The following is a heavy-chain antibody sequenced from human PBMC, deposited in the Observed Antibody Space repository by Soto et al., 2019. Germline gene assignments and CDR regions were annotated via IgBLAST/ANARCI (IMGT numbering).Heavy chain of an antibody. CDR2: IYYSGST. D-gene: IGHD2-15*01. CDR1: GGSISSSSYY. J-gene: IGHJ2*01. Sequence: SETLSLTCTVSGGSISSSSYYWGWIRQPPGKGLEWIGSIYYSGSTYYNPSLKSRVTISVDTSKNQFSLKLSSVTAADTAVYNCAITQEYCSGGSCYRGYFDLWGRGTLVTVSS. V-gene: IGHV4-39*01. CDR3: AITQEYCSGGSCYRGYFDL.